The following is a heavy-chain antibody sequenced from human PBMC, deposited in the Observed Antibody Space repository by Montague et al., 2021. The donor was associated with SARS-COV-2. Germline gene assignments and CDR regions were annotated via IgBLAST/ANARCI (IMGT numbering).Heavy chain of an antibody. Sequence: SLRLSCAASGFTFSSYGMHWVRQAPGKGLEWVAVIWYDGSNKYYADSVKGRFTIPRDNSKNTLYLQMNSLRAEDTAVYYCARDLRFGELYPDFGYWGQGTLVTVSS. D-gene: IGHD3-10*01. J-gene: IGHJ4*02. CDR1: GFTFSSYG. V-gene: IGHV3-33*01. CDR2: IWYDGSNK. CDR3: ARDLRFGELYPDFGY.